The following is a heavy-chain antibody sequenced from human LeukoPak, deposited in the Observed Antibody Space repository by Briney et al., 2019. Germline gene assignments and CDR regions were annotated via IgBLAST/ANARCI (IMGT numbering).Heavy chain of an antibody. J-gene: IGHJ4*02. CDR2: ISAYNGNT. V-gene: IGHV1-18*01. CDR1: GYTSSSYG. CDR3: ARDPKALGSSWSY. D-gene: IGHD6-13*01. Sequence: ASVKVSCKASGYTSSSYGISWVRQAPGQGLEWMGWISAYNGNTNYAQKLQGRVTMTTDTSTSTAYMELRRLRSDDTAVYYCARDPKALGSSWSYWGQGTLVTVSS.